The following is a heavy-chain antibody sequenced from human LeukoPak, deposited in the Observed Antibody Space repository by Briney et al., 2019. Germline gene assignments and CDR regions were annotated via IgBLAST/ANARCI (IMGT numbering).Heavy chain of an antibody. V-gene: IGHV4-59*01. Sequence: SETLSLTCTVSGGSISSYYWSWIRQPPGKGLEWIGYIYYSGSTNYNPSLKSRVTISVDTSKNQFSLKLSSVTAADTAVYYCAANRGRYSYGYFDYWGQGTLVTVPS. CDR2: IYYSGST. CDR1: GGSISSYY. D-gene: IGHD5-18*01. CDR3: AANRGRYSYGYFDY. J-gene: IGHJ4*02.